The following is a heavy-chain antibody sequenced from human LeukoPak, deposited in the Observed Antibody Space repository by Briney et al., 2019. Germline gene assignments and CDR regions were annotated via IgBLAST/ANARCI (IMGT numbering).Heavy chain of an antibody. D-gene: IGHD4-23*01. J-gene: IGHJ4*02. V-gene: IGHV3-7*01. CDR1: AFTFSNYW. CDR3: ARDRGYSTFDY. Sequence: GGSLRLSCAASAFTFSNYWMSWVRQAPGKGLEWVANIKEDGSEINYVDSVKGRFTISRDNAKNSLYLQMSSLRVDDTAVYYCARDRGYSTFDYWGQGTLVTVSS. CDR2: IKEDGSEI.